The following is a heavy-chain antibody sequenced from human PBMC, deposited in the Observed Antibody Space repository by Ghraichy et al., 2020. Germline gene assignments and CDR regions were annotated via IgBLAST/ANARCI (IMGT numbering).Heavy chain of an antibody. J-gene: IGHJ4*02. CDR3: ARHVFKWDSVMDY. CDR2: IYYSGST. CDR1: GGSISSYY. V-gene: IGHV4-59*08. Sequence: SETLSLTCTVSGGSISSYYWSWIRQPPGKGLEWIGYIYYSGSTNYNPSLKSRVTISVDTSKNQFSLKLSSVTAADTAVYYCARHVFKWDSVMDYWGQGTLVTVSS. D-gene: IGHD1-26*01.